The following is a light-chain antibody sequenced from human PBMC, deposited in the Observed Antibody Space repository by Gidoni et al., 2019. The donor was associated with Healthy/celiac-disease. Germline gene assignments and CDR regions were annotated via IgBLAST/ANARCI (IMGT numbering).Light chain of an antibody. CDR2: DVS. V-gene: IGLV2-14*01. Sequence: QSALTQPASVSGSPGQSITISCTGTSSDVGGYNYVSWYHPPPGKAPKLMIYDVSNLPSGVSNRFSGSKFGNTAFLTISGLQAEDEADYYCSSYTSSSTRVFGGGTKLTVL. CDR3: SSYTSSSTRV. CDR1: SSDVGGYNY. J-gene: IGLJ2*01.